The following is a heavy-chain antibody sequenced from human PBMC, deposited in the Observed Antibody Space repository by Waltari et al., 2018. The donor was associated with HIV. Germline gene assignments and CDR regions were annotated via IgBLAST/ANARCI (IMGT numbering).Heavy chain of an antibody. V-gene: IGHV1-69*04. CDR1: GGTFSSYA. D-gene: IGHD3-3*01. Sequence: QVQLVQSGAEVKKPGSSVKVSCKASGGTFSSYAISWVRQAPGQGLEWMGRISPILGIANYAQKFQGRVTITADKSTSTAYMELSSLRSEDTAVYYCAGVTIFGVGSGYYYYGMDVWGQGTTVTVSS. CDR2: ISPILGIA. J-gene: IGHJ6*02. CDR3: AGVTIFGVGSGYYYYGMDV.